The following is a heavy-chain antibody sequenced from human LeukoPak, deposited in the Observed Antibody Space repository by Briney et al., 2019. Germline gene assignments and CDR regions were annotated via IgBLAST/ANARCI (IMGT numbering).Heavy chain of an antibody. V-gene: IGHV3-23*01. J-gene: IGHJ4*02. CDR2: ISNDGGGT. Sequence: GGSLRLSCAASGFIFNNFGLIWVRQPPGKGLEWVSAISNDGGGTNYADFVKGRFTISRDNSKNTLFLQMNSLRAEDTALYYCAKGSSGYFVGLWGQGTLVTVSS. CDR3: AKGSSGYFVGL. D-gene: IGHD3-22*01. CDR1: GFIFNNFG.